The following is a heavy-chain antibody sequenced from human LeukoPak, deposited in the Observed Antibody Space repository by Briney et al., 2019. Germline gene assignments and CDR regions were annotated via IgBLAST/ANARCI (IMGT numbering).Heavy chain of an antibody. V-gene: IGHV3-30*03. CDR3: ASSPDYDFWSGSRDY. CDR2: ISYDGSNK. D-gene: IGHD3-3*01. CDR1: GFTFSSYG. Sequence: GRSLRLSCAASGFTFSSYGMHWVRQAPGKGLEWVAVISYDGSNKYYADSVKGRFTISRDNSKNTLYLQMNSLRAEDTAVYYCASSPDYDFWSGSRDYWGQGTLVTVSS. J-gene: IGHJ4*02.